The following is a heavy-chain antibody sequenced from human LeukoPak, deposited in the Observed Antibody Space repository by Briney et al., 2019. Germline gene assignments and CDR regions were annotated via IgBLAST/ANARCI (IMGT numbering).Heavy chain of an antibody. D-gene: IGHD2/OR15-2a*01. CDR3: ARGDHVRIYTQSHFDI. CDR2: INPSGGST. V-gene: IGHV1-46*01. Sequence: ASVKVSCKTSGYIFTSYYIHWVRQAPGQGPEWMGIINPSGGSTNYAQKFRGRVTMTRDTSTSTVYMELSSLRSEDTALYYCARGDHVRIYTQSHFDIWGQGTMVTVSS. CDR1: GYIFTSYY. J-gene: IGHJ3*02.